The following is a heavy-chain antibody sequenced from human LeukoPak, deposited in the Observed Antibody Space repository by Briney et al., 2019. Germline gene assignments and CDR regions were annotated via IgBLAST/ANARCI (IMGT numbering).Heavy chain of an antibody. V-gene: IGHV3-33*01. J-gene: IGHJ5*02. CDR2: IWYDGSNK. CDR1: GFTFSSYG. Sequence: GGSLRLSCAAAGFTFSSYGMHWVRQAPGKVLEWVAIIWYDGSNKEYVDCVKGRFTISRDNAKSSLYLQMNSVRAEDTAIYYCARDGSSGWSAPGSNRNWFDPWGQGTLVTVSS. CDR3: ARDGSSGWSAPGSNRNWFDP. D-gene: IGHD6-19*01.